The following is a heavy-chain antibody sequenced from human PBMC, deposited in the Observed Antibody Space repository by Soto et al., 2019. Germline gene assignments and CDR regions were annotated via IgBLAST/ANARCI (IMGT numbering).Heavy chain of an antibody. CDR3: AKLSYYDRAGSPWFDP. J-gene: IGHJ5*02. V-gene: IGHV3-23*01. Sequence: PGVFLRLSCAASGFTFSSYAMSWILQAPRKGLEWVSAISGSGGSTYYADSVKGRFTISRDNSKNTLYLQMNSLRAEDTAVYYCAKLSYYDRAGSPWFDPWGQGTLVTVSS. D-gene: IGHD3-22*01. CDR2: ISGSGGST. CDR1: GFTFSSYA.